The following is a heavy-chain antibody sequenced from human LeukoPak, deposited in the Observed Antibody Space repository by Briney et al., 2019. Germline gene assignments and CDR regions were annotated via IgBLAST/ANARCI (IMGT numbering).Heavy chain of an antibody. CDR2: IYYSGST. CDR3: ARHDDFWSGYYWFDP. Sequence: SETLSLTCTVSGGSVSSGSYYWSWIRQPPGKGLEWIGSIYYSGSTYYNPSLKSRVTISIDTSKNQFSLKLSSVTAADTAVYYCARHDDFWSGYYWFDPWGQGTLVTVSS. V-gene: IGHV4-39*01. D-gene: IGHD3-3*01. CDR1: GGSVSSGSYY. J-gene: IGHJ5*02.